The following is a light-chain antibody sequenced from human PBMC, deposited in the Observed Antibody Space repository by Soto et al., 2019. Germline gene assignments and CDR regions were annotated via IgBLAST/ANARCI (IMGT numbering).Light chain of an antibody. Sequence: IQMTQSPSTLSASVGDRVTITCRASQSISIWLAWYQQKPGKAPKLLIHKASSLESEVPSRFSGSGSGAEFTLTINSLQPDDSATYYCQQYNSDSTFGQGTKVEIK. CDR2: KAS. V-gene: IGKV1-5*03. J-gene: IGKJ1*01. CDR3: QQYNSDST. CDR1: QSISIW.